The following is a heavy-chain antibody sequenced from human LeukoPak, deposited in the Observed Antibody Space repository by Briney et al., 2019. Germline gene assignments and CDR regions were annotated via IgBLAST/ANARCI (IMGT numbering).Heavy chain of an antibody. J-gene: IGHJ4*02. V-gene: IGHV4-34*01. CDR3: ARERYYYDSSGHQDNDY. CDR1: GGSFNNYY. D-gene: IGHD3-22*01. CDR2: INHSGST. Sequence: SETLSLTCAVYGGSFNNYYWSWIRQPPGKGLEWIGEINHSGSTNYNPSLKSRVTISEDTSKNQFSLKMTSVTAADTAVYYCARERYYYDSSGHQDNDYWGQGTLVTVSS.